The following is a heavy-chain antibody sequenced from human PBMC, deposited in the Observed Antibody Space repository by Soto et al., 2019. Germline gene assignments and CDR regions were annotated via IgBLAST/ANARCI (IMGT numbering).Heavy chain of an antibody. J-gene: IGHJ4*02. CDR3: ARAANWYDY. Sequence: SETLSLTCAVYGGSFSGYYWSWIRQPPGKGLEWIGEINHSGSTNYNPSLKSRVTISVDTSKNQFSLKLSSVTAADTAVYYCARAANWYDYWGQGTLVTVSS. D-gene: IGHD7-27*01. CDR1: GGSFSGYY. V-gene: IGHV4-34*01. CDR2: INHSGST.